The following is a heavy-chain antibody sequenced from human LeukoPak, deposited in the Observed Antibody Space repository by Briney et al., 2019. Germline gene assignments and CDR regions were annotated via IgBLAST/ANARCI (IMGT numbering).Heavy chain of an antibody. V-gene: IGHV4-30-2*01. Sequence: SETLSLTCAVSGDSISSGGYSWSWIRQPPGKGLEWIGYIYHSGSTYYNPSLKSRVTISVDRSKNQFSLKLSSVTAADTAVYYCARERLELYYFDYWGQGTLVTVSS. D-gene: IGHD1-1*01. J-gene: IGHJ4*02. CDR1: GDSISSGGYS. CDR3: ARERLELYYFDY. CDR2: IYHSGST.